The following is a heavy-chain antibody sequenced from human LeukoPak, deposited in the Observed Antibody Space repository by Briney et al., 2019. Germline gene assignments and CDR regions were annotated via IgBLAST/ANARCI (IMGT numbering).Heavy chain of an antibody. CDR1: GYSFTGYY. CDR2: INPNSGDP. D-gene: IGHD2/OR15-2a*01. Sequence: ASVKVSCKASGYSFTGYYIHWVRQAPGQGLEWMGWINPNSGDPKYAQNFQGRVTMTRETSIPTADMELSSLRSEDTAMYYCARVRGENSVGKLFAPQYDSFDIWRQGTMVSVSS. CDR3: ARVRGENSVGKLFAPQYDSFDI. V-gene: IGHV1-2*02. J-gene: IGHJ3*02.